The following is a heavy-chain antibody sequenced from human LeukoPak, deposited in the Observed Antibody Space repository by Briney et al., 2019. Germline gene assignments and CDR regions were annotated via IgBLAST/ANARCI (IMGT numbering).Heavy chain of an antibody. CDR1: GFTFDDYA. CDR2: ISWNSGSI. Sequence: PGGSLRLSCAASGFTFDDYAMRWVRQAPGKGLEWVSGISWNSGSIGYADSVKGRFTISRDNAKNSLYLQMNSLRAEDTALYYCAKGSRANYYYYMDVWGKGTTVTVSS. J-gene: IGHJ6*03. V-gene: IGHV3-9*01. CDR3: AKGSRANYYYYMDV.